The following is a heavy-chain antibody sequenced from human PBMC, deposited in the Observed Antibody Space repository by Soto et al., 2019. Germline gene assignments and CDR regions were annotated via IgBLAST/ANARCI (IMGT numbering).Heavy chain of an antibody. CDR2: ISGSGGST. D-gene: IGHD2-21*02. CDR3: ANVVVTDTYYFDY. J-gene: IGHJ4*02. V-gene: IGHV3-23*01. CDR1: GFTFRSYA. Sequence: EVQLLESGGGLVQPGGSLRLSCAASGFTFRSYAMSWVRQAPGKGLEWVSAISGSGGSTYYADSVKGRFTISRDNSKNTLYLQMNSLRAEDTAVYYCANVVVTDTYYFDYWGQGTLVTVSS.